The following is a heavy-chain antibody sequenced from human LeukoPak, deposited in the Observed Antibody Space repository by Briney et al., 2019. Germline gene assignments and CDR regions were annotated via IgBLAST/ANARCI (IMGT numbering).Heavy chain of an antibody. CDR3: ARSDLGISMVQGGDAFDI. V-gene: IGHV1-8*01. Sequence: ASLKVSCMASGYTFTSYDINWVRQATGQGLERMGWINPNSGNTGYAQKFQGRVTMSRKTPISTAYMELSSLRSEDTAVYYCARSDLGISMVQGGDAFDIWGQGTMVTVSS. CDR1: GYTFTSYD. CDR2: INPNSGNT. D-gene: IGHD3-10*01. J-gene: IGHJ3*02.